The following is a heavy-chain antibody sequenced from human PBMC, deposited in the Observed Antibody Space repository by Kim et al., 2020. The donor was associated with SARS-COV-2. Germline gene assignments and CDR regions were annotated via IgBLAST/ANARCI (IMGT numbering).Heavy chain of an antibody. V-gene: IGHV3-21*01. CDR1: GFTFSSYS. J-gene: IGHJ6*02. CDR3: ARDGSFGSSPFERLFGDRYYYYGMDV. Sequence: GGSLRLSCAASGFTFSSYSMNWVRQAPGKGLEWVSSISSSSSYIYYADSVKGRFTISRDNAKNSLYLQMNSLRAEDTAVYYCARDGSFGSSPFERLFGDRYYYYGMDVWGQGTTVTVSS. CDR2: ISSSSSYI. D-gene: IGHD3-10*01.